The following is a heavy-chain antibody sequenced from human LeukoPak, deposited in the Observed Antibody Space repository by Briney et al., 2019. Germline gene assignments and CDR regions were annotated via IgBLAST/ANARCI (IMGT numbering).Heavy chain of an antibody. CDR3: AKADYYDSSGYPGAFDI. Sequence: GGSLRLSCAASGFTFINAWMAWVRQAPGKGLEWVSAISGSGGSTYYADSVKGRFTISRDNSKNTLYLQMNSLRAEDTAVYYCAKADYYDSSGYPGAFDIWGQGTMVTVSS. CDR2: ISGSGGST. D-gene: IGHD3-22*01. J-gene: IGHJ3*02. V-gene: IGHV3-23*01. CDR1: GFTFINAW.